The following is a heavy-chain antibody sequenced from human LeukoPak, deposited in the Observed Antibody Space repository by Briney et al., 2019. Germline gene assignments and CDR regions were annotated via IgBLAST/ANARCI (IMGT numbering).Heavy chain of an antibody. D-gene: IGHD1-26*01. V-gene: IGHV1-8*01. CDR2: INSNSGNT. J-gene: IGHJ4*02. CDR1: GYTFTTYD. CDR3: ARGRSTRHEFDY. Sequence: ASVKVSCKASGYTFTTYDINWVRQATGQGLEWMGWINSNSGNTGYAQKFQGRVTMTRNTSISTAYMELSSLRSEDTAVYYCARGRSTRHEFDYWGQGTLVTVSS.